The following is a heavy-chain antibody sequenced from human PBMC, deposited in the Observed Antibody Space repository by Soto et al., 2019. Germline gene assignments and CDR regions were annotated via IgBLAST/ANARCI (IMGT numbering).Heavy chain of an antibody. D-gene: IGHD3-9*01. J-gene: IGHJ3*02. CDR3: ASLTYYDILTGTPRAFDI. Sequence: PGESLKISCKGSGYSFTSYWIGWVRQMPGKGLEWMGIIYPGDSDTRYSPSFQGQVTISADKSISTAYLQWSSLKASDTAMYYCASLTYYDILTGTPRAFDIWGQGTMVTVSS. CDR2: IYPGDSDT. CDR1: GYSFTSYW. V-gene: IGHV5-51*01.